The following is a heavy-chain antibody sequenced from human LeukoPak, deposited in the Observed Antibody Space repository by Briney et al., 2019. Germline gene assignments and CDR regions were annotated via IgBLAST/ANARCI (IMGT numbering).Heavy chain of an antibody. J-gene: IGHJ1*01. V-gene: IGHV3-30*03. D-gene: IGHD2-2*01. CDR1: GFTFSSYG. CDR2: ISYDGSNK. Sequence: GRSLRLSCAASGFTFSSYGMHWVRQAPGKGLEWVAVISYDGSNKYYADSVKGRFTISRDNSKNTLYLQMNSLRAEDTAVYYCAPQGDCGSTSCYPYFQHWGQGTLVTVSS. CDR3: APQGDCGSTSCYPYFQH.